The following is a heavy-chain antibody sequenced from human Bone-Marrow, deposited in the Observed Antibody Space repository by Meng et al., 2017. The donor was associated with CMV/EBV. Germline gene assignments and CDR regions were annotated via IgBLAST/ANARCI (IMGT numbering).Heavy chain of an antibody. Sequence: FLGYYWSWIRQPPGKGLEWIGEINHSGSTNYNPSLKSRVTISVDTSKNQFSLKLSSVTAADTAVYYCARGRRTYYDFWSGYLRWFDPWGQGTLVTVSS. V-gene: IGHV4-34*01. CDR1: FLGYY. J-gene: IGHJ5*02. CDR2: INHSGST. CDR3: ARGRRTYYDFWSGYLRWFDP. D-gene: IGHD3-3*01.